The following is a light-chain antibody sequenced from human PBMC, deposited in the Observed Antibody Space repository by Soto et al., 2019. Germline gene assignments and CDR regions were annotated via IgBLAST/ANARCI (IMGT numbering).Light chain of an antibody. CDR1: QSVDTF. J-gene: IGKJ2*01. CDR3: QVRTGWPAFMYS. V-gene: IGKV3-11*01. Sequence: EIVLTQSPATLSLSPGERATLSCRASQSVDTFLAWYQQKPGRTPRLPIYDTSNRATGIPPRFSGSGSGTDFTLTISGLEPEDFGVYYRQVRTGWPAFMYSFGQGTKLEVK. CDR2: DTS.